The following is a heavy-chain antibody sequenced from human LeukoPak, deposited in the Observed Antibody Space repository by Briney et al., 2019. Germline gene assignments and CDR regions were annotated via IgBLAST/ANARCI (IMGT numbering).Heavy chain of an antibody. CDR3: ARETNWGPDY. D-gene: IGHD7-27*01. Sequence: PGGSLRLSCAASGFTFSSYWMHWVRQAPGKGLVWVSRINSDGGSTSYADSVKGRFTIFRDNAKNTLYLEMNSLRAEDTAVYYCARETNWGPDYWGQGTLVTVSS. CDR1: GFTFSSYW. CDR2: INSDGGST. J-gene: IGHJ4*02. V-gene: IGHV3-74*01.